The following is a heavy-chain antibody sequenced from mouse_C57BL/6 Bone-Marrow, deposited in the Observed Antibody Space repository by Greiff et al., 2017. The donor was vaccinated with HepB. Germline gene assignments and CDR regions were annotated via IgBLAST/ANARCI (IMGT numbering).Heavy chain of an antibody. D-gene: IGHD1-1*01. CDR1: GYTFTSYW. CDR2: IYPGNSDT. V-gene: IGHV1-5*01. CDR3: TRSRDYYGSSSFDY. Sequence: VQLQQSGTVLARPGASVKMSCKTSGYTFTSYWMHWVKQRPGQGLEWIGAIYPGNSDTSYNQKFKGKAKLTAVTSASTAYMELSSLTNEDSAVYYCTRSRDYYGSSSFDYWGQGTTLTVSS. J-gene: IGHJ2*01.